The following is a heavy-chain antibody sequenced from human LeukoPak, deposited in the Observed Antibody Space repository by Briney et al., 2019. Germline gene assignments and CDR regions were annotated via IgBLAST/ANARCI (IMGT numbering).Heavy chain of an antibody. V-gene: IGHV3-21*01. CDR3: AREPFWSGYYSNLHFDY. Sequence: GGSLRLSCAASGFTFSNFHMNWVRQAPGKGLEWVSSISSGSTSIYYADSVKGRFTISRDNAKNSLYLQMNSLRAEDTAVYYCAREPFWSGYYSNLHFDYWGQGTLVTVSS. D-gene: IGHD3-3*01. CDR2: ISSGSTSI. J-gene: IGHJ4*02. CDR1: GFTFSNFH.